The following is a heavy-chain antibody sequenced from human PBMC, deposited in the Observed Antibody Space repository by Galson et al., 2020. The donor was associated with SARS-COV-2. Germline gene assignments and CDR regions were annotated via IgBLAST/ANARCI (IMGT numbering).Heavy chain of an antibody. J-gene: IGHJ4*02. D-gene: IGHD3-22*01. CDR1: GYTFTSYG. Sequence: GESLKISCKASGYTFTSYGISWVRQAPGQGLEWMGWISAYNGNTNYAQTLQGRVTMTTDTSTSSAYMQLRSLRSDDTAVYYCARDLARDSSGVYYYYWGQGTLVTVSS. CDR2: ISAYNGNT. V-gene: IGHV1-18*04. CDR3: ARDLARDSSGVYYYY.